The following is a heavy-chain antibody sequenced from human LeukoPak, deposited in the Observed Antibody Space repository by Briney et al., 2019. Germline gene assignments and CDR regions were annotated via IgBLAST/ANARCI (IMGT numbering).Heavy chain of an antibody. CDR3: ASREWNRDAFDI. Sequence: SETLSLTCTVSGGSISSYYWSWIRQPPGKGLEWMGYIYTSGSTNYNPSLKSRVTISVDTSKNQFSLKLSSVTAADKAVYYCASREWNRDAFDIWGQGTMVTVSS. D-gene: IGHD3-3*01. V-gene: IGHV4-4*09. CDR2: IYTSGST. CDR1: GGSISSYY. J-gene: IGHJ3*02.